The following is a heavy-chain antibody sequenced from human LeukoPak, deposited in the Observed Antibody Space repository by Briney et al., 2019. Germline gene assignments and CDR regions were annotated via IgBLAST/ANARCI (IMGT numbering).Heavy chain of an antibody. V-gene: IGHV4-34*01. CDR3: ARGHTRITMLRGSRSAYYFDY. J-gene: IGHJ4*02. CDR1: SVSFSGYY. CDR2: ISHSVGT. Sequence: SETLSLTCSVYSVSFSGYYWSWIRQPPGKGLEWIGEISHSVGTNYNPSLKSRVTMSLDTSKNQFSLKLSSVTAADTAVYYCARGHTRITMLRGSRSAYYFDYWGQGTLVTVSS. D-gene: IGHD3-10*01.